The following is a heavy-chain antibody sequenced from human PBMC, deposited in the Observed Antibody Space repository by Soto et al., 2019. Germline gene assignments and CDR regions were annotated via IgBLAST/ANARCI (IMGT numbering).Heavy chain of an antibody. J-gene: IGHJ5*02. D-gene: IGHD2-8*01. V-gene: IGHV4-34*01. CDR2: INHSGST. CDR1: GGSFSGYY. Sequence: SETLSLTCAVYGGSFSGYYWSWIRQPPGKGLEWIGEINHSGSTNYNPSLKSRVTISVDTSKNQFSLKLSSVTAADTAVYYCARVSGSWSCTNGVCGTPMGPSHWFDPWGQGTLVTVSS. CDR3: ARVSGSWSCTNGVCGTPMGPSHWFDP.